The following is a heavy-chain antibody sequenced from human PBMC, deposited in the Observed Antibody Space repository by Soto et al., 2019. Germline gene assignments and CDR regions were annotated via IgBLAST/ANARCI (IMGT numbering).Heavy chain of an antibody. Sequence: SETLSLTCTVSGGSIRSTGSYWGWIRQPPGKGLEWIASIYYSGTTYYNPSLKSRVTMSVDTSKNQFSLKLSSVTAADTAVYYCARRYGSSLDYWGEGTLVTVSS. CDR2: IYYSGTT. CDR3: ARRYGSSLDY. V-gene: IGHV4-39*07. J-gene: IGHJ4*02. CDR1: GGSIRSTGSY. D-gene: IGHD2-2*01.